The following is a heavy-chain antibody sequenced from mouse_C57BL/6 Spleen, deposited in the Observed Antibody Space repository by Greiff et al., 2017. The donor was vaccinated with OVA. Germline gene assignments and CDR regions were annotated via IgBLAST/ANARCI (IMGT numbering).Heavy chain of an antibody. D-gene: IGHD1-1*01. J-gene: IGHJ1*03. CDR1: GYTFTSYW. Sequence: QVQLQQPGAELVKPGASVKLSCKASGYTFTSYWMQWVKQRPGQGLEWIGEIDPSDGYTNYNQKFKGKATLTVDTSSSTAYMQLSSLTSEDSAVYYCARGITTVVATRYFDVWGTGTTVTVSS. CDR3: ARGITTVVATRYFDV. CDR2: IDPSDGYT. V-gene: IGHV1-50*01.